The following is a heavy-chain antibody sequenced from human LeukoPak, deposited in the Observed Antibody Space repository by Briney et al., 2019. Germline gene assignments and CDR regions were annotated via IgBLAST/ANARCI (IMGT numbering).Heavy chain of an antibody. CDR1: GVSISSGSYY. Sequence: SQTLSLTCTVSGVSISSGSYYWSWIRQPAGKGLEWIGRIYTSGSTNYNPSLKSRVTISVDTSKNQFSLKLSSVTAADTAVYYCARKGGVVVAAYYFDYWGQGTLVTVSS. J-gene: IGHJ4*02. CDR2: IYTSGST. D-gene: IGHD2-15*01. CDR3: ARKGGVVVAAYYFDY. V-gene: IGHV4-61*02.